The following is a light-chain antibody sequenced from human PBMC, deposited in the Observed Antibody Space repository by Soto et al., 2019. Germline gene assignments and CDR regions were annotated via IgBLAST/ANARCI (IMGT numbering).Light chain of an antibody. CDR3: SSYTSSSTLMV. Sequence: QSALTQPASVSGSPGQSITISCTGSSSDLGGYSYVSWYQQHPGKAPKLMIYDVSNRPSGVSNRFSGSKSGNMASLTISGLQAEDEADYYCSSYTSSSTLMVFGTGTKVTVL. J-gene: IGLJ1*01. CDR1: SSDLGGYSY. V-gene: IGLV2-14*03. CDR2: DVS.